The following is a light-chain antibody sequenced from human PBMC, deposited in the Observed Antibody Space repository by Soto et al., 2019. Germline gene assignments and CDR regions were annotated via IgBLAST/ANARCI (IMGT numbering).Light chain of an antibody. Sequence: QSVLTQPASVSGSPGQSITISCTGTSSDVGGYNSVSWYQQHPGKAPKHMIYEVSNRPSGVSNRFSGSKSGNTASLTVSGLQAEDEADYYCSSFTSSSTLYVFGTGTQLTVL. V-gene: IGLV2-14*01. CDR1: SSDVGGYNS. CDR2: EVS. CDR3: SSFTSSSTLYV. J-gene: IGLJ1*01.